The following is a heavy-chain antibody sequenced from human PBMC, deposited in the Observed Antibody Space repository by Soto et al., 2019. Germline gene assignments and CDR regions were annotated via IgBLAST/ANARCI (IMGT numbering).Heavy chain of an antibody. D-gene: IGHD3-22*01. CDR1: GFSLSDYY. V-gene: IGHV3-11*01. CDR3: ARVRGDSSGSYYFDH. Sequence: PGGSLRLSCAVSGFSLSDYYISWIRQAPGEGLEWVSYISSSGTGVHYADSVKGRFTIPKDNANNSLYLQMNSLRAEDTAVYYCARVRGDSSGSYYFDHWGQGALVTVSS. J-gene: IGHJ4*02. CDR2: ISSSGTGV.